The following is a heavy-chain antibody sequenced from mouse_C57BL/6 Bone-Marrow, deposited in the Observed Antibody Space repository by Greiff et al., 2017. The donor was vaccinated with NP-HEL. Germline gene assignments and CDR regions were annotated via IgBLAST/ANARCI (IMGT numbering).Heavy chain of an antibody. CDR2: IYPGGGYT. V-gene: IGHV1-63*01. CDR3: ARGLYDYDPYYFDY. CDR1: GYTFTNYW. J-gene: IGHJ2*01. D-gene: IGHD2-4*01. Sequence: VQLQQSGAELVRPGTSVKMSCKASGYTFTNYWIGWAKQRPGHGLEWIGDIYPGGGYTNYNEKCKGKATLTADKSSSTAYMQFSSRTSEDSAIYYCARGLYDYDPYYFDYWGQGTTLTVSS.